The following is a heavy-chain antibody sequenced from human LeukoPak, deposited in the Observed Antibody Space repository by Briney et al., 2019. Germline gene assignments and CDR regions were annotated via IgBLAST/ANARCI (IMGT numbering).Heavy chain of an antibody. V-gene: IGHV3-23*01. CDR3: AKDLLYGSGSYSWGVFDY. D-gene: IGHD3-10*01. CDR2: ISGSGDST. J-gene: IGHJ4*02. Sequence: GGSLRLSCAASGFTFSIYAMSWVRQAPGKGLEWVSGISGSGDSTVYADSVKGRFTISRDNSRSTLYLQMNTLRADDTAVYYCAKDLLYGSGSYSWGVFDYWGQGTLVTVSS. CDR1: GFTFSIYA.